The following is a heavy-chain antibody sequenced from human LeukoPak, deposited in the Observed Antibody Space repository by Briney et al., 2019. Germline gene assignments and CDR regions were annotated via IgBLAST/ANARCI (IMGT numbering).Heavy chain of an antibody. CDR2: GNPKTGGT. D-gene: IGHD3-9*01. CDR3: ARDLNANILTGYYVDF. J-gene: IGHJ4*02. Sequence: ASVTVSCTASGYSFTGYYIHWVRQAPGQGLEWMGWGNPKTGGTNHAQKFQGRATMTRDTSISTAYMELSRLTSDDTAVYYCARDLNANILTGYYVDFWGQGTLVTVSS. V-gene: IGHV1-2*02. CDR1: GYSFTGYY.